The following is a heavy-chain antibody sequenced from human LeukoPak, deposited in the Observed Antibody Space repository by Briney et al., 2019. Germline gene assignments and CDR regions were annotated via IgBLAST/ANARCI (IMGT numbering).Heavy chain of an antibody. Sequence: GGSLRLSCTASGFTSGDYAMSWFRQAPGKGLEWVGFIRSKAYGGTTEYAASVKGRFTTSRDDSKSIAYLQMNSLKTEDTAVYYCTRDRQLAVLRFLEWLPTAWFDPWGQGTLVTVSS. J-gene: IGHJ5*02. CDR2: IRSKAYGGTT. V-gene: IGHV3-49*03. D-gene: IGHD3-3*01. CDR3: TRDRQLAVLRFLEWLPTAWFDP. CDR1: GFTSGDYA.